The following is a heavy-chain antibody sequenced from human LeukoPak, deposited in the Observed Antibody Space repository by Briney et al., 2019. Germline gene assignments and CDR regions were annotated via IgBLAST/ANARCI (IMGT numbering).Heavy chain of an antibody. CDR1: GFSFRNSW. CDR3: AAPMDYGDYGSAFDI. D-gene: IGHD4-17*01. J-gene: IGHJ3*02. Sequence: PGGSLRLSCAASGFSFRNSWMSWVRQAPGKGLEWVSYISSSSSTIYYADSVKGRFTISRDNAKNSLYLQMNSLRAEDTAVYYCAAPMDYGDYGSAFDIWGQGTMVTVSS. V-gene: IGHV3-48*04. CDR2: ISSSSSTI.